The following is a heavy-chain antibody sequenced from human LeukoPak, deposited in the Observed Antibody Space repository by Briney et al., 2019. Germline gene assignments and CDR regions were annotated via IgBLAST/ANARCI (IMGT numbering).Heavy chain of an antibody. CDR1: GGSIRSSSYN. CDR3: ARGPSDSYGNLFDY. Sequence: PSETLSLTCTVSGGSIRSSSYNWGWTRQPPGKGLEWIGSIHYTGTTFYNPSLKSRVTISVDTSKNQFSLKLSSVTAADTAVYYCARGPSDSYGNLFDYWGQGTLVTVSS. CDR2: IHYTGTT. D-gene: IGHD5-18*01. J-gene: IGHJ4*02. V-gene: IGHV4-39*07.